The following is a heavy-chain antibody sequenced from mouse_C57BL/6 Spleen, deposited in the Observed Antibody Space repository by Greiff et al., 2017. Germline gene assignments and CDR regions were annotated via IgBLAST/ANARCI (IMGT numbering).Heavy chain of an antibody. V-gene: IGHV1-64*01. J-gene: IGHJ1*03. Sequence: QVQLQQPGAELVKPGASVKLSCKASGYAFTSYWMHWVKQRPGQGLEWIGMIHPNSGSTNYNETLKSKATLTVDKSSSTAYMQLSSLTSEDSAVYYCARYYYGSSYWYFDVWGTGTTGTGSS. D-gene: IGHD1-1*01. CDR2: IHPNSGST. CDR1: GYAFTSYW. CDR3: ARYYYGSSYWYFDV.